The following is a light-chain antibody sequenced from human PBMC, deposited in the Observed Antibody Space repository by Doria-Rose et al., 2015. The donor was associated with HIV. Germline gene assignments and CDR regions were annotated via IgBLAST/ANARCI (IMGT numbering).Light chain of an antibody. Sequence: TQSPGTLPLSPGEGATLSCRASQSVSSSYLAWYQQKPGQAPRLLIYGASSRATGIPDRFSGSGSGTDFTLTISRLEPEDFAVYYCQQYGSSPRTFGQGTKVEIK. CDR2: GAS. J-gene: IGKJ1*01. CDR1: QSVSSSY. CDR3: QQYGSSPRT. V-gene: IGKV3-20*01.